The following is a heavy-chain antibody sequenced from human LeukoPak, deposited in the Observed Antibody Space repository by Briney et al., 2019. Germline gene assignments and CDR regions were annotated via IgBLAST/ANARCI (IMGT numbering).Heavy chain of an antibody. J-gene: IGHJ5*02. CDR1: DYSFTVNY. CDR3: ARDGSSVMLEFLT. D-gene: IGHD3-10*01. Sequence: AAVKVSFTSADYSFTVNYMWLVRHAPGQGLEWMGWIHPNSGGTNYAQKFQGRVTMTRDTSISTVYMELSRLRSDDTAVYYFARDGSSVMLEFLTWGPGTLVTVSS. V-gene: IGHV1-2*02. CDR2: IHPNSGGT.